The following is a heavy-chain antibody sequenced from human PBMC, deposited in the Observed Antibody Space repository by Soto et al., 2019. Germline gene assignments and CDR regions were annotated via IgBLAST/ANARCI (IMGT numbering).Heavy chain of an antibody. Sequence: SGPTLVNPTQTLTLTCTFSGFSLSSSEVGVGWIRQPPGKALEWLALIFWNDDERYNPSLKSRLTITKDISKNQVVFTMTNMDPVDTATYYCAHSRVFDWFDPWGQGTLVTVSS. CDR2: IFWNDDE. CDR3: AHSRVFDWFDP. CDR1: GFSLSSSEVG. D-gene: IGHD6-13*01. J-gene: IGHJ5*02. V-gene: IGHV2-5*01.